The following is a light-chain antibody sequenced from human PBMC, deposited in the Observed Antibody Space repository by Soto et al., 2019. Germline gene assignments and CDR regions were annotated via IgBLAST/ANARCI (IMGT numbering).Light chain of an antibody. CDR3: QQYSGSIT. CDR1: QSVSSTY. J-gene: IGKJ5*01. V-gene: IGKV3-20*01. CDR2: GAS. Sequence: EIVLTQSPGTLSLSPGDGATLSCRASQSVSSTYLAWYQQKPGQAPRLLIYGASSRATGIPARFSGSGSGTDFTLTISRLEPEDFAVYYCQQYSGSITFGQGTRLE.